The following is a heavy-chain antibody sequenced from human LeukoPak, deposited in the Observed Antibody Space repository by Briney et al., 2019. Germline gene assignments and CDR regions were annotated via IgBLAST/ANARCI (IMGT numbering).Heavy chain of an antibody. CDR3: ARDRYYYDSSAYYYRFDP. CDR2: IYYSGST. D-gene: IGHD3-22*01. Sequence: SETLSLTCTVSGGSISSYYWSWIRQPPGKGLEWIGYIYYSGSTNYNPSLKSRVTISVDTSKNQFSLKLSSVTAADTAVYYCARDRYYYDSSAYYYRFDPWGQGTLVTVSS. V-gene: IGHV4-59*01. J-gene: IGHJ5*02. CDR1: GGSISSYY.